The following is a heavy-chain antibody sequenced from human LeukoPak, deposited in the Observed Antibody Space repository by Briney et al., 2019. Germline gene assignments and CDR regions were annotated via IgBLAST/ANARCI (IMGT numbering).Heavy chain of an antibody. CDR1: GFTFTSYD. Sequence: VASVKVSCKASGFTFTSYDINWVRQATAHGPQSIGWMNPYSGNTGYAQKFQGRVTMTRNTSITTAYMELSSLRSEDTAVYYCARRISSSWYGDFFDLWGQGTRVTVSS. V-gene: IGHV1-8*01. CDR2: MNPYSGNT. D-gene: IGHD6-13*01. J-gene: IGHJ4*02. CDR3: ARRISSSWYGDFFDL.